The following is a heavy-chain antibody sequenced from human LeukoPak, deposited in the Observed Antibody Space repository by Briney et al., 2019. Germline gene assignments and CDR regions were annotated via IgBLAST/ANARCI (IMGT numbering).Heavy chain of an antibody. D-gene: IGHD2-21*01. CDR3: AKDFRIGYSAHFDY. V-gene: IGHV3-23*01. Sequence: PGGSLRLSCVGSGFTFRSHAMSWVRQAPEKGLEFVSGIYENGGTTYYADSVKGRFPISRDKSKNTLYLQMDSLRGEDTAVYYCAKDFRIGYSAHFDYWGQGALVTVSS. J-gene: IGHJ4*02. CDR1: GFTFRSHA. CDR2: IYENGGTT.